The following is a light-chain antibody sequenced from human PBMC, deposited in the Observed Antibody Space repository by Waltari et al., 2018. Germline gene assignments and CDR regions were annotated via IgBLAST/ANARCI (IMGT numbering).Light chain of an antibody. J-gene: IGKJ2*01. Sequence: EIVMTQSQATLSVSPGERATLSCRDRQSVSSNLAWYQQKPGQARRLLIYGASTRATGIPVRFGGSGSGTEFTLTISRLQSEDFAVYYCQQYSNWPYTFGQGTKVEIK. CDR3: QQYSNWPYT. V-gene: IGKV3-15*01. CDR1: QSVSSN. CDR2: GAS.